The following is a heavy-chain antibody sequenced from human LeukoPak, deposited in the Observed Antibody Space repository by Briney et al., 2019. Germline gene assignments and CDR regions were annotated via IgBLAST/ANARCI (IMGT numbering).Heavy chain of an antibody. J-gene: IGHJ4*02. Sequence: GGSLRLSCAASGFTFSSYEMNWVRQAPGKGLEWVSYISSSGSTIYYADPVKGRFTISRDNAKNSLYLQMNSLRAEDTAVYYCARTISGYDFDYWGQGTLVTVSS. CDR1: GFTFSSYE. CDR2: ISSSGSTI. D-gene: IGHD5-12*01. CDR3: ARTISGYDFDY. V-gene: IGHV3-48*03.